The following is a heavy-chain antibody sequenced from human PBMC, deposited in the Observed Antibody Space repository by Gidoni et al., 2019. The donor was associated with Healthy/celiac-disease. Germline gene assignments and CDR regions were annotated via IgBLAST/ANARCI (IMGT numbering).Heavy chain of an antibody. Sequence: QVQLVQSGAEVKKPGSSVKVSCKASGGTFSSYAISWVRPAPGQGLEWMGWIIPIFGTANYAQKFQGRVTITADESTSTAYMELSSLRSEDTAVYYCARDQPKGNHCSGGSCYEPDTAMARPYYFDYWGQGTLVTVSS. D-gene: IGHD2-15*01. V-gene: IGHV1-69*01. J-gene: IGHJ4*02. CDR2: IIPIFGTA. CDR1: GGTFSSYA. CDR3: ARDQPKGNHCSGGSCYEPDTAMARPYYFDY.